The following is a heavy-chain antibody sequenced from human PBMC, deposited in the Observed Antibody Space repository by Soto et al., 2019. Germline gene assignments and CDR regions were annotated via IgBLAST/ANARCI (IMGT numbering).Heavy chain of an antibody. D-gene: IGHD5-18*01. J-gene: IGHJ4*02. V-gene: IGHV3-9*01. CDR1: GFSFDDYA. Sequence: EVQLEESGGALVQPGRSLRLSCAASGFSFDDYAMHWVRHVLGKGLEWVSSISCNSGYIGYADSVKGRFTTSRDNAKNSLYLQMNSLRPEDTALYYCVRSKGGYSYGTPFDYWGQGTLVTVSS. CDR3: VRSKGGYSYGTPFDY. CDR2: ISCNSGYI.